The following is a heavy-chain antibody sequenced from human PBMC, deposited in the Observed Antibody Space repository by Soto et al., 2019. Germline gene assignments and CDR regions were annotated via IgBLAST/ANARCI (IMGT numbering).Heavy chain of an antibody. CDR3: PRVQGDPQWLVPYYYYGMDV. Sequence: VDSLKISCKCSGSSFTSYWISWVRQMPGKGMEWMGRIDPSDSYTNYSPSFQGHVTISADKSISTAYLQWSSLKASDTAMYYCPRVQGDPQWLVPYYYYGMDVWGQGTTVTVSS. CDR2: IDPSDSYT. J-gene: IGHJ6*02. D-gene: IGHD6-19*01. V-gene: IGHV5-10-1*01. CDR1: GSSFTSYW.